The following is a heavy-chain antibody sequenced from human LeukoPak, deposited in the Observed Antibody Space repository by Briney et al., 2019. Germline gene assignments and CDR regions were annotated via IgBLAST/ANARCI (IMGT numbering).Heavy chain of an antibody. CDR2: IYTSGST. J-gene: IGHJ2*01. V-gene: IGHV4-4*07. CDR1: GASIRNYY. D-gene: IGHD4-17*01. Sequence: PSETLSLTCTVSGASIRNYYWSWIRQPAGKGLEWIGRIYTSGSTNYNPSLKSRVTLSVDTSKNQFSLNLSSVTAADTALYYCARGIYGDYVGWYFDLWGRGTLVTVSS. CDR3: ARGIYGDYVGWYFDL.